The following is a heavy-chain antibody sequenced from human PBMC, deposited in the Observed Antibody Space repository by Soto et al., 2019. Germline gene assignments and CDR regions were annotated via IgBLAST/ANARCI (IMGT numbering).Heavy chain of an antibody. Sequence: PSETLSLTCTVSGGSMINFYCSWIRQPPWKGLEWIGYVYYNGNTNYNPSLKSRVTMSVGTSKNQFSLKVRSVTAADTAVYYCARALRGDYWGRGMLVTVSS. CDR2: VYYNGNT. D-gene: IGHD3-10*01. CDR1: GGSMINFY. CDR3: ARALRGDY. V-gene: IGHV4-59*01. J-gene: IGHJ4*02.